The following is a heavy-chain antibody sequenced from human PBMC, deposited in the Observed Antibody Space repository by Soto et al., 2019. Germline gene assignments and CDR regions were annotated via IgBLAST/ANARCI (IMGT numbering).Heavy chain of an antibody. CDR1: GGTFSSYA. Sequence: SVKVSCKASGGTFSSYAISWVRQAPGQGLEWMGGIIPIFGTANYAQKIQGRVTITADESTSTAYMELSSLRSEDTAVYYCARSNVLLWFGERIKWFDPWGQGTLVTVSS. V-gene: IGHV1-69*13. CDR2: IIPIFGTA. CDR3: ARSNVLLWFGERIKWFDP. J-gene: IGHJ5*02. D-gene: IGHD3-10*01.